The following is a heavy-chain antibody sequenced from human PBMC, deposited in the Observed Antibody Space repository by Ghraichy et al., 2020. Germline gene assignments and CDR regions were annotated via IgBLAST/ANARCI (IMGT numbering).Heavy chain of an antibody. J-gene: IGHJ1*01. D-gene: IGHD6-19*01. V-gene: IGHV4-4*09. CDR2: IYTSGST. CDR3: ATPGIAVAGNPEGEEYFQH. Sequence: TLSLTCTVSGGSISSYYWSWIRQPPGKGLEWIGYIYTSGSTNYNPSLKSRVTISVDTSKNQFSLKLSSVTAADTAVYYCATPGIAVAGNPEGEEYFQHWGQGTLVTVSS. CDR1: GGSISSYY.